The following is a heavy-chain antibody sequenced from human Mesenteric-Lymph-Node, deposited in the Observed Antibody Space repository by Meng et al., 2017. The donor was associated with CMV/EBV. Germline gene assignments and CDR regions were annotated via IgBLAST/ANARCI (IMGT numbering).Heavy chain of an antibody. V-gene: IGHV1-18*01. Sequence: ISWVRQAPGQGLEWMGWISAYNGNTNYAQKLQGRVTMTTVTSTSTAYMELRSLRSDDTAVYYCARHRKTTIFGVVPPLPDYYNGMDVWGQGTTVTVSS. D-gene: IGHD3-3*01. J-gene: IGHJ6*02. CDR2: ISAYNGNT. CDR3: ARHRKTTIFGVVPPLPDYYNGMDV.